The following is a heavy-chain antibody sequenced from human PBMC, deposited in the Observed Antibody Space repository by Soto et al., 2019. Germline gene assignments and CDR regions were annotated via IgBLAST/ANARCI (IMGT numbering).Heavy chain of an antibody. V-gene: IGHV3-33*01. J-gene: IGHJ5*01. CDR1: GLLFSSHG. Sequence: GGSLSLSCAASGLLFSSHGMHWVRRAPGTGLEWVAFIWSDGSNKYYSDSVKGRFTISRDDSKNTLYLQMNSLRAEDTAVYYCARDRGVTYLDSWGQGTLVTVSS. CDR3: ARDRGVTYLDS. D-gene: IGHD3-10*01. CDR2: IWSDGSNK.